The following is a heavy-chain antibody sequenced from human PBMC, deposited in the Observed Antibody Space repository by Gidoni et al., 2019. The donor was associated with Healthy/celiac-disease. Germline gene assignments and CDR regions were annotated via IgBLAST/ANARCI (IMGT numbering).Heavy chain of an antibody. Sequence: EVQLLESGGCLVQPGGSLRLSCAASGFPFSSYAIGWVRQAPGKGLEWVSASRGSGGSTYYADSVKGRFTISRDNSKNTLYLQMNSLRAEDKAVYYCASQGIQLWSAVDYWGQGTLVTVSS. V-gene: IGHV3-23*01. CDR1: GFPFSSYA. CDR3: ASQGIQLWSAVDY. J-gene: IGHJ4*02. CDR2: SRGSGGST. D-gene: IGHD5-18*01.